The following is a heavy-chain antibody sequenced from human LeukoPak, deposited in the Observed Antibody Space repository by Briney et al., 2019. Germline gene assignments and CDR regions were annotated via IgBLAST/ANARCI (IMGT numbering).Heavy chain of an antibody. D-gene: IGHD3-10*01. CDR3: ARERLLWFGELSTSGHYCYYMDV. CDR2: IYYSGST. J-gene: IGHJ6*03. Sequence: PSETLSLTCTVSGGSISSSSYYWGWIRQPPGKGLEWIGSIYYSGSTYYNPSLKSRVTISVDTSKNQFSLKLSSVTAADTAVYYCARERLLWFGELSTSGHYCYYMDVWGKGTTVTVSS. V-gene: IGHV4-39*02. CDR1: GGSISSSSYY.